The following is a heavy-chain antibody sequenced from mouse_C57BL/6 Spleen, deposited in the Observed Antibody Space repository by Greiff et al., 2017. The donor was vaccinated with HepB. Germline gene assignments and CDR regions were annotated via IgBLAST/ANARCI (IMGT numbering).Heavy chain of an antibody. J-gene: IGHJ1*03. D-gene: IGHD2-3*01. CDR2: IYPGDGDT. CDR1: GYAFSSSW. CDR3: ARDGYSRGYFDV. Sequence: VKLQESGPELVKPGASVKISCKASGYAFSSSWMNWVKQRPGKGLEWIGRIYPGDGDTNYNGKFKGKATLTADKSSSTAYMQLSSLTSEDSAVYYCARDGYSRGYFDVWGTGTTVTVSS. V-gene: IGHV1-82*01.